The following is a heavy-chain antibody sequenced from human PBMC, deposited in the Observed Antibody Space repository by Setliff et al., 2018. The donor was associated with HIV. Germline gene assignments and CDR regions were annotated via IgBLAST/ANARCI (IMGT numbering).Heavy chain of an antibody. CDR3: ATLDY. J-gene: IGHJ4*02. Sequence: ASVKVSCKISGYNFIDNYLHWVRQAPGQGLEWMGWINPNSGDTNYAQKFQGRVTMTTDTSISTAYMELSRLRSDDTAVYYCATLDYWGQGTLVTVSS. V-gene: IGHV1-2*02. CDR2: INPNSGDT. CDR1: GYNFIDNY.